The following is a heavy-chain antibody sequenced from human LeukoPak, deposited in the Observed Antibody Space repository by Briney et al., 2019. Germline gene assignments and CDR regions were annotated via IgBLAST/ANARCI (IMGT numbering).Heavy chain of an antibody. V-gene: IGHV3-7*01. D-gene: IGHD2-8*01. CDR1: GFTFITYW. J-gene: IGHJ4*02. CDR3: ATGGMLHPQSPY. CDR2: INKEGREK. Sequence: GGSLRLSCAASGFTFITYWRSWVRQAPGKGREWVANINKEGREKYYGDSVKGRFTISRDNGKKSVYLQMNSLGAADTGVYYCATGGMLHPQSPYWGQGTLVTVSS.